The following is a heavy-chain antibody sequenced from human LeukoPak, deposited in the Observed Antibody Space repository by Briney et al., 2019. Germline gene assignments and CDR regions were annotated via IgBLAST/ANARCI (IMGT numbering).Heavy chain of an antibody. CDR1: GFTFSSYW. Sequence: PGRSLRLSCAASGFTFSSYWMSWVRQAPGKGLEWVANIKQDGSEKYYVDSVKGRFTISRDNAKNSLYLQMNSLRAEDTAVYYCARDLAFRPPTTYYYGSGNDYWGQGTLVTVSS. J-gene: IGHJ4*02. CDR2: IKQDGSEK. V-gene: IGHV3-7*01. D-gene: IGHD3-10*01. CDR3: ARDLAFRPPTTYYYGSGNDY.